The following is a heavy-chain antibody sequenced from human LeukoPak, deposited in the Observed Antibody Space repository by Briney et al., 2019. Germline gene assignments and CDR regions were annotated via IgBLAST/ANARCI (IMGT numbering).Heavy chain of an antibody. Sequence: GGSLRLSCAASGFTFSSYWMHWVRQAPGKGLVWVSRINSDGSSTSYADSVKGRFTISRDNAKNTLYLQMNSLRAEDTAVYYCARDGGYGLGSYYHNGFDYWGQGTLVTVSS. V-gene: IGHV3-74*01. D-gene: IGHD3-10*01. CDR2: INSDGSST. J-gene: IGHJ4*02. CDR3: ARDGGYGLGSYYHNGFDY. CDR1: GFTFSSYW.